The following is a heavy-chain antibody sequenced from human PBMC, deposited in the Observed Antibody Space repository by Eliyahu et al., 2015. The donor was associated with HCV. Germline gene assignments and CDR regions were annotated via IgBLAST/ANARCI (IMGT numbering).Heavy chain of an antibody. CDR1: GFXFSSYG. V-gene: IGHV3-30*18. D-gene: IGHD6-19*01. CDR3: AKDDGSGWXYWYFDL. J-gene: IGHJ2*01. CDR2: ISYDGSNK. Sequence: QVQLVESGGGVVQPGRSLRLSXAASGFXFSSYGMHWVRQAPGKGLEGVAVISYDGSNKYYADSVKGRFTISRDNSKNTLYLQMNSLRAEDTAVYYCAKDDGSGWXYWYFDLWGRGTLVTVSS.